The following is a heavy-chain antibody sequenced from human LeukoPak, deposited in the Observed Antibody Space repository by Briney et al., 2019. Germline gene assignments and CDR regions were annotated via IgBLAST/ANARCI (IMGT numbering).Heavy chain of an antibody. Sequence: ASVKVSCKASGYTFTSYYMHWVRQAPGQGLEWMGIINPSGGSTSYAQKFQGRVTMTEDTSTDTAYMELSSLRSEDTAVYYCATETRMVRGVMKYWGQGTLVTVSS. D-gene: IGHD3-10*01. V-gene: IGHV1-46*01. CDR3: ATETRMVRGVMKY. CDR2: INPSGGST. J-gene: IGHJ4*02. CDR1: GYTFTSYY.